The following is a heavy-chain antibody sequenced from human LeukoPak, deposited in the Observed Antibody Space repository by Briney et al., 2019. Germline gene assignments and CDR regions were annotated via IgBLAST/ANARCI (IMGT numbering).Heavy chain of an antibody. CDR1: GDSISSSSSGYY. V-gene: IGHV4-39*01. J-gene: IGHJ4*02. CDR2: IYYSGST. Sequence: SETLSLTCTVSGDSISSSSSGYYWGWIRQPPGEGLEWIGSIYYSGSTYYNPSLKSRVTISVDTPQTQLSLRLTSVTAADTAVYYCARQVRFLEWLSDFPKATVAHFDYWGQGTLVTVSS. CDR3: ARQVRFLEWLSDFPKATVAHFDY. D-gene: IGHD3-3*01.